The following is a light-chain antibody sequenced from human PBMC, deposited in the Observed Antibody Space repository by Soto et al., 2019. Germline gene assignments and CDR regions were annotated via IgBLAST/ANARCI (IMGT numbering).Light chain of an antibody. J-gene: IGLJ2*01. CDR2: DVS. CDR3: SSYTSSSTVV. V-gene: IGLV2-14*01. CDR1: SSDVGRYNY. Sequence: QSALTQPASVSGSPGQSITISCTGTSSDVGRYNYVSWCQQHPSKAPKLIIYDVSNRPSGVSNRFSGSKSGNTASLTISGLQAEDEADYYCSSYTSSSTVVFGGGTKLTVL.